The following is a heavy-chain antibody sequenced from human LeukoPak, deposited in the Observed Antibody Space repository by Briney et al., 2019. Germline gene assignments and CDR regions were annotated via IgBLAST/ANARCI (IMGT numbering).Heavy chain of an antibody. CDR1: GYTFTGYY. CDR2: ISLYNPKT. D-gene: IGHD6-19*01. CDR3: ARLGVAGDPSSAEYFQH. Sequence: ASVKVSCKASGYTFTGYYMHWVRQAPGQGLEWMGWISLYNPKTNYAQKFQGRVTMTTDTSTSTAYMELRSLRSDDTAVYYCARLGVAGDPSSAEYFQHWGQGTLLTVSS. J-gene: IGHJ1*01. V-gene: IGHV1-18*04.